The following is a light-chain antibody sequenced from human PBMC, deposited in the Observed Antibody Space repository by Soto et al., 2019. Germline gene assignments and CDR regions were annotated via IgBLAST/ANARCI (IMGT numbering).Light chain of an antibody. J-gene: IGLJ1*01. Sequence: QSALTQPASVSGTLGQSITISCTGTSSDVGGYSFVSWYQQHPDKAPKLIISEVSDRPSGVSHRFSGSKTGNTASLTISGLQAEDEAEYYCSSYAVNRTYVFGSGTKVTVL. CDR2: EVS. CDR1: SSDVGGYSF. CDR3: SSYAVNRTYV. V-gene: IGLV2-14*01.